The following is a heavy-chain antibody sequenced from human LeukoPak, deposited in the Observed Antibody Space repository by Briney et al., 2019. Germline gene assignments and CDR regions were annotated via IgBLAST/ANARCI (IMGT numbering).Heavy chain of an antibody. Sequence: GGSLRLSCAASGFNIVGYSLSWVRQAPGKGLEWVSTMSTTGAHTAYADSVTGRFTISRDNDNNSVFLQMSSLRAEDTAVYYCARDSDGVGGPYFDYWGQGTLVTVSS. V-gene: IGHV3-21*01. CDR1: GFNIVGYS. D-gene: IGHD4-23*01. CDR3: ARDSDGVGGPYFDY. J-gene: IGHJ4*02. CDR2: MSTTGAHT.